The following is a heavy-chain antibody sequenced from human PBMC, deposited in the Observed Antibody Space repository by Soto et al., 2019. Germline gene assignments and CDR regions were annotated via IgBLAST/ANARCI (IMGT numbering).Heavy chain of an antibody. V-gene: IGHV1-18*01. D-gene: IGHD6-19*01. CDR3: AAGYSSGWYFDY. J-gene: IGHJ4*02. Sequence: ASVKVSCKASGYTVTSYGISWVRQAPGQGLEWMGWISAYNGNTNYAQKLQGRVTMTTDTSTSTAYMELRSLRSDDTAVYYCAAGYSSGWYFDYWGQGTLVTVSS. CDR1: GYTVTSYG. CDR2: ISAYNGNT.